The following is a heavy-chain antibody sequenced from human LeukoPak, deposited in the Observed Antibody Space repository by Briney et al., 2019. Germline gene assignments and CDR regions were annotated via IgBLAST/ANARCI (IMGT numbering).Heavy chain of an antibody. CDR1: GFTFSNYA. D-gene: IGHD3-10*01. CDR3: ARSYYGSGTYFNWFDP. Sequence: GGSLRLSCAASGFTFSNYAMSWVRQAPGKGLEWVSYISSSSSTIYYADSVKGRFTISRDNAKNSLYLQMNSLRAEDTAVYYCARSYYGSGTYFNWFDPWGQGTLVTVSS. J-gene: IGHJ5*02. V-gene: IGHV3-48*04. CDR2: ISSSSSTI.